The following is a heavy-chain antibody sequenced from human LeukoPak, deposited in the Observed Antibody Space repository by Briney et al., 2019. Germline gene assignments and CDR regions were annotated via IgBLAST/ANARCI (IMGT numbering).Heavy chain of an antibody. Sequence: GGSLRLSCAVSGFSFSSYWMSWVRQAPGKGLEWVANINQDGSEKYYVDSLKGRFTISRDNAKNSLYLQMSNLRAEDTAVYFCARGGGLDVWGQGATVTVSS. CDR1: GFSFSSYW. CDR2: INQDGSEK. CDR3: ARGGGLDV. V-gene: IGHV3-7*03. J-gene: IGHJ6*02. D-gene: IGHD3-16*01.